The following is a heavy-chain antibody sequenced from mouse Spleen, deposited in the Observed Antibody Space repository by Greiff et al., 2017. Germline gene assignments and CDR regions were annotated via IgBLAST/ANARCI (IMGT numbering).Heavy chain of an antibody. J-gene: IGHJ4*01. Sequence: QVQLQQSGPGLVQPSQSLSITCTVSGFSLTSYGVHWVRQSPGKGLEWLGVIWRGGSTDYNAAFMSRLSITKDNSKSQVFFKMNSLQADDTAIYYCANPYYGSSLYYAMDYWGQGTSVTVSS. D-gene: IGHD1-1*01. CDR3: ANPYYGSSLYYAMDY. V-gene: IGHV2-5*01. CDR2: IWRGGST. CDR1: GFSLTSYG.